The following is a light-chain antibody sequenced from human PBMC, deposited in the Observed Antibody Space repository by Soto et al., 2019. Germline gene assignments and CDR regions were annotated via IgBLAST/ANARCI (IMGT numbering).Light chain of an antibody. CDR3: QQSYSSSWT. CDR2: AAS. V-gene: IGKV1-39*01. CDR1: QSISSY. Sequence: DIQMTQSPSSLSASVGDRVTITCRASQSISSYLNWYQQKPGKAPNLLIYAASSLQSGVPSRFSGSGSGTDFTLTISSLQPEDFAAYYCQQSYSSSWTFGQGTTVEFK. J-gene: IGKJ1*01.